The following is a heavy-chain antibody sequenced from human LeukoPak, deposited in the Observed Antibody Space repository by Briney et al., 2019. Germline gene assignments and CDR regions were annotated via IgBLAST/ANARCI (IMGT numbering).Heavy chain of an antibody. CDR3: ARDRYDILTGYYMYFDY. V-gene: IGHV3-33*01. J-gene: IGHJ4*02. D-gene: IGHD3-9*01. CDR1: GFSFSSSG. Sequence: GGSLRLSCSASGFSFSSSGMHWVRQAPGKALDWVAVIRHDGSNKYYADSVNDRFTISRDNSKNTLFLQMNSLRAEDTAVYYCARDRYDILTGYYMYFDYWGQGSLVTVSS. CDR2: IRHDGSNK.